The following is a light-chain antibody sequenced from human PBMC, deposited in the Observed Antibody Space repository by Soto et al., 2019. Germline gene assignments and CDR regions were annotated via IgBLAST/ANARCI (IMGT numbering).Light chain of an antibody. Sequence: IRMTLSPASFSASPGDRDSTTCRATQDIGTYLAWYQQIPGKAPKLLIYDASTLQTGVPSRFSGSGSGTDFTLTISYLQSEDFAVYYCPQYKNWLRTFCQGAMVDIK. CDR1: QDIGTY. CDR2: DAS. V-gene: IGKV1-8*01. J-gene: IGKJ1*01. CDR3: PQYKNWLRT.